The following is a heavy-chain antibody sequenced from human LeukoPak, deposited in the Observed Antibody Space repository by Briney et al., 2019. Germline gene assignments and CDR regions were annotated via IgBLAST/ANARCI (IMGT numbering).Heavy chain of an antibody. CDR3: ARVEKDIVVVPAARWFDP. CDR2: INHSGST. CDR1: GGSFSGYY. J-gene: IGHJ5*02. V-gene: IGHV4-34*01. Sequence: KASETLSLTCAVYGGSFSGYYWSWLRQPPGKRLEWIGEINHSGSTNYNPSLKSRVTISVDTSKNQFSLKLSSVTAADTAVYYCARVEKDIVVVPAARWFDPWGQGTLVTVSS. D-gene: IGHD2-2*01.